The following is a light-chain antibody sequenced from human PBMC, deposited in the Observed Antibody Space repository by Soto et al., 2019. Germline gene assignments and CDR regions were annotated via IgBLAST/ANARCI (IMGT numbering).Light chain of an antibody. CDR2: VNSDGSH. CDR1: SGYSSSA. J-gene: IGLJ3*02. CDR3: QTWGTGIRV. Sequence: QLVLTQSPSASASLGASVKLTCTLSSGYSSSAIAWHQQRPEKGPRYLMKVNSDGSHSKGDGIPNRFSGSSSGAERYLTISSLQSEDEADYYCQTWGTGIRVFGGGTKLTVL. V-gene: IGLV4-69*01.